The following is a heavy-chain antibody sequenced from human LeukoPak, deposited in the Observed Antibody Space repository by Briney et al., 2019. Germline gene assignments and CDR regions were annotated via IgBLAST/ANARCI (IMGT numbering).Heavy chain of an antibody. Sequence: PGGSLRLSCVASGFTFSNYEMNWVRQAPGKGLEWVSYIGRSGTTIYYADSMKGRFTISRDNAKNSLYLQMSSLRAEDTAVYYCARDSDGWYHYFDYWGQGTLVTVSS. CDR1: GFTFSNYE. D-gene: IGHD6-19*01. V-gene: IGHV3-48*03. CDR3: ARDSDGWYHYFDY. J-gene: IGHJ4*02. CDR2: IGRSGTTI.